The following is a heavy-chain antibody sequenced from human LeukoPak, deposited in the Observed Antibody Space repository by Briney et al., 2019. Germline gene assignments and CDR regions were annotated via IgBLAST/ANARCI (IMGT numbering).Heavy chain of an antibody. CDR1: GDSVSSKSAA. D-gene: IGHD3-10*01. CDR3: ARSGAYFDY. CDR2: TYCRSKWYY. V-gene: IGHV6-1*01. J-gene: IGHJ4*02. Sequence: SQTLSLTCAISGDSVSSKSAAWNWIRQSPSRGLEWLGRTYCRSKWYYEYAVSVKSRISINPDTSKSQFSLQLNSVTPEDTAVYYCARSGAYFDYWGQGTLVTVSS.